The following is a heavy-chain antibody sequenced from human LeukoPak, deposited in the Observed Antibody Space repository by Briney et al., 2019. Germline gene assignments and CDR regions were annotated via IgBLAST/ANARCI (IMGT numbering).Heavy chain of an antibody. J-gene: IGHJ4*02. CDR1: GGSISSYY. D-gene: IGHD3-10*01. Sequence: PSETLSLTCTVSGGSISSYYWSWLRQPPGKGLEWIGYIYYSGSTNYNPSLKSRVTISVDTSKNQFSLKLSSVTAADTAVYYCARGAGVLWFRELLSFDYWGQGTLVTVSS. V-gene: IGHV4-59*01. CDR3: ARGAGVLWFRELLSFDY. CDR2: IYYSGST.